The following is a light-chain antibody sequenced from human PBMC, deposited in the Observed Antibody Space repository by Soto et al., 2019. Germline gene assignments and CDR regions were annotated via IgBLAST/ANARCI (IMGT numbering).Light chain of an antibody. V-gene: IGLV1-40*01. Sequence: QSVLTQPPSVSGAPGQRVSISCTGSTSNIGAPYDVHWYQHLPGAAPKLLIYGDNNRPSGVPDRFSGSKSGTSASLAITSRQAEDEADYYCQSYDISLHNYVFGTGTKVTVL. J-gene: IGLJ1*01. CDR1: TSNIGAPYD. CDR2: GDN. CDR3: QSYDISLHNYV.